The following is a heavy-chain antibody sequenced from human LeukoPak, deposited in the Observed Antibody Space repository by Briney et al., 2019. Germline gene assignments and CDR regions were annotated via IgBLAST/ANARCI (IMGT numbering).Heavy chain of an antibody. CDR2: IIPILGIA. V-gene: IGHV1-69*04. Sequence: ASVKVSRKASGGTFSSYAISWVRQAPGQGLEWMGRIIPILGIANYAQKFQGRVTITADMSTSTVYMELSSLRSEDTAVYYCARAGDIVVPGLNYWGQGTLVTVSS. CDR1: GGTFSSYA. CDR3: ARAGDIVVPGLNY. D-gene: IGHD2-15*01. J-gene: IGHJ4*02.